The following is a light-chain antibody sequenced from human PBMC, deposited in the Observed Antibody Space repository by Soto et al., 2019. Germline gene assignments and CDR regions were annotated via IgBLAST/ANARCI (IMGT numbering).Light chain of an antibody. V-gene: IGKV4-1*01. J-gene: IGKJ2*01. Sequence: DIVMTQSPDSLAVSLGERATINCKSSQSVLYSSNNKNYLAWYQQKPGQPPKLLIYWASTRESGVPDRFSGSGSGXXXXXXXXSXQAEDVAVYYCQQYYSTPHTFGQGTKLEIK. CDR1: QSVLYSSNNKNY. CDR2: WAS. CDR3: QQYYSTPHT.